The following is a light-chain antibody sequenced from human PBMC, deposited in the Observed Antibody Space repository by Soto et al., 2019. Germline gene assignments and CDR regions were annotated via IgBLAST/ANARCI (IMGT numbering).Light chain of an antibody. V-gene: IGKV3-20*01. CDR3: QQYGSSPIT. CDR2: GAS. J-gene: IGKJ5*01. CDR1: QSVSSIY. Sequence: EIVLTQSPGTLSLSPGERATLSCRASQSVSSIYLTWYQQKPGQAPRLLIYGASSRATGIPDRFSGSGSGTDFTLTISGLEPEDFAVYYCQQYGSSPITFGQGTQREIK.